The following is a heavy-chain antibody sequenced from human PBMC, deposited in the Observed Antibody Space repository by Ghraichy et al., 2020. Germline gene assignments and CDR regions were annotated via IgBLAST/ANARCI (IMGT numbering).Heavy chain of an antibody. Sequence: GESLRLSCAASGFTVSSNYMSWVRQAPGKGLEWVSVIYSGGSTYYADSVKGRFTISRDNSKNTLYLQMNSLRAEDTAVYYCARERKGYFDYWGQGTLVTVSS. CDR2: IYSGGST. J-gene: IGHJ4*02. CDR3: ARERKGYFDY. CDR1: GFTVSSNY. V-gene: IGHV3-53*01.